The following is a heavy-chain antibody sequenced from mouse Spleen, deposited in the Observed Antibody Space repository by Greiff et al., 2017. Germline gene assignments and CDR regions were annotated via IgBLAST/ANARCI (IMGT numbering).Heavy chain of an antibody. CDR2: IYPGSGNT. D-gene: IGHD1-3*01. CDR3: ARKGRGSGSAMDY. CDR1: GYTFTDYY. V-gene: IGHV1-76*01. J-gene: IGHJ4*01. Sequence: VQLQQSGAELVRPGASVKLSCKASGYTFTDYYINWVKQRPGQGLEWIARIYPGSGNTYYNEKFKGKATLTAEKSSSTAYMQLSSLTSEDSAVYFCARKGRGSGSAMDYWGQGTSVTVSS.